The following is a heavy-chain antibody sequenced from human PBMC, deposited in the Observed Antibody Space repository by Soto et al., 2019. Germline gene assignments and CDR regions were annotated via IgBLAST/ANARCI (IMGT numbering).Heavy chain of an antibody. Sequence: GGSLRLSCAASGFTFSSYWMSWVRQAPGKGLEWVANIKQDGSEKYYVDSVKGRFTISRDNAKNSLYLQMNSLRAEDTAVYYCARGARYFDWLLSGYYYYMDVWGKGTTFTVSS. CDR3: ARGARYFDWLLSGYYYYMDV. CDR1: GFTFSSYW. D-gene: IGHD3-9*01. J-gene: IGHJ6*03. V-gene: IGHV3-7*01. CDR2: IKQDGSEK.